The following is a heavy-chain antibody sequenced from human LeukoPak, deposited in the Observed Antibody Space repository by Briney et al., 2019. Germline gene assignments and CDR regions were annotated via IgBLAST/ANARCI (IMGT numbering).Heavy chain of an antibody. Sequence: GESLKISCKGSGYTFSSYWIGWVRQMPGKSLEWMGIIYPGDSDTRYSPSLQGQVTISVDTSIGTAYLQWSSLKASDTAIYYCARQNDFRLDYWGQGTLVTVSS. D-gene: IGHD3-3*01. V-gene: IGHV5-51*01. CDR2: IYPGDSDT. CDR1: GYTFSSYW. CDR3: ARQNDFRLDY. J-gene: IGHJ4*02.